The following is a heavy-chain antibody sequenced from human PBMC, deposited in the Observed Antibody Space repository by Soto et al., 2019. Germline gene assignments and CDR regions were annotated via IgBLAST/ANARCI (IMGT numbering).Heavy chain of an antibody. V-gene: IGHV1-69*05. J-gene: IGHJ4*02. D-gene: IGHD2-15*01. Sequence: ASVKVSCKASGGTFSSYAISWVRQAPGQGLEWMGGIIPIFGTANYAQKFQGRVTITRDTSASTAYMELSSLRSEDTAVYYCARIGCSGGSCYGGYWGQGTLVTVSS. CDR2: IIPIFGTA. CDR1: GGTFSSYA. CDR3: ARIGCSGGSCYGGY.